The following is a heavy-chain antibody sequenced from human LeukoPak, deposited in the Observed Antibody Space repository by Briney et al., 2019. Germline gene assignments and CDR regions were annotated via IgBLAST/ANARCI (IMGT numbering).Heavy chain of an antibody. CDR3: ARDLYYFESHGYYAADY. V-gene: IGHV3-7*01. CDR2: RNQDGSEQ. CDR1: GFIYRRHW. D-gene: IGHD3-22*01. J-gene: IGHJ4*02. Sequence: PGGSLTLPCTPSGFIYRRHWMPWARHAPGKGLEWLTNRNQDGSEQHYVHSVRVRFTLSRYNDNNLVYLEVNSQRGEDTAVYFGARDLYYFESHGYYAADYWVQGAKATVSS.